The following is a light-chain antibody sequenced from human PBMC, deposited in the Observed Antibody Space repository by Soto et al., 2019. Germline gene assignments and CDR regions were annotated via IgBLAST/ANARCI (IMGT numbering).Light chain of an antibody. CDR2: DAF. J-gene: IGKJ1*01. CDR1: QSISSW. V-gene: IGKV1-5*01. Sequence: DIQMTQSPSTLSASVXXXXXXXXXASQSISSWLAWYQQKPGKAPKLLIYDAFSLESGVPSRFSGSRSGTEFTLTITSLQPVDFATYYCQQYNSYPWTFGQGTKVDI. CDR3: QQYNSYPWT.